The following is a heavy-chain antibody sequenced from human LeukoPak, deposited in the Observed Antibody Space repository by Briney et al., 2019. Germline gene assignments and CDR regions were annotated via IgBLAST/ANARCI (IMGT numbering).Heavy chain of an antibody. D-gene: IGHD3-16*01. CDR2: INHSGRT. Sequence: SETLSLTCAVYGGSFSGNYWTWIRQPPGKGLEWIGEINHSGRTNYNPSLKSRVTISVDTSKNQFSLKLSSVTAADTAVYYCARETSQKGAHYMDVWGKGTTVTISS. CDR3: ARETSQKGAHYMDV. CDR1: GGSFSGNY. J-gene: IGHJ6*03. V-gene: IGHV4-34*01.